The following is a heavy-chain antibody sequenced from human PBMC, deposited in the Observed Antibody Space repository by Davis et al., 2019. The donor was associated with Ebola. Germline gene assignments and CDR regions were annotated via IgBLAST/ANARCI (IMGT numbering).Heavy chain of an antibody. Sequence: GGSLRLSCAASGITFSNAWMNWVRQAPGKGLEWVGRIKSKFDGETADYRSPVKGRFTISRDDSKNTLYLQMNSLKIEDTAVYYCASTPQYSSGQNKPFDYWGQGTLVTVSS. CDR3: ASTPQYSSGQNKPFDY. V-gene: IGHV3-15*01. D-gene: IGHD6-19*01. CDR1: GITFSNAW. J-gene: IGHJ4*02. CDR2: IKSKFDGETA.